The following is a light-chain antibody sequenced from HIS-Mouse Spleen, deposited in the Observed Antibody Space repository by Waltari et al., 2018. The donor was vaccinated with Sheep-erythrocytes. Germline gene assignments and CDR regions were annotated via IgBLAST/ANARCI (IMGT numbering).Light chain of an antibody. V-gene: IGLV2-14*01. CDR2: EVS. J-gene: IGLJ3*02. Sequence: QSALTQPASVSGSPGQSITISCTGTSSCVGGYKYFSWYQQHPGKAPKLMIYEVSKRPSGVCNRFSGSKSGNTASLTISGLQAEDEADYYCSSYTSSSTWVFGGGTKLTVL. CDR1: SSCVGGYKY. CDR3: SSYTSSSTWV.